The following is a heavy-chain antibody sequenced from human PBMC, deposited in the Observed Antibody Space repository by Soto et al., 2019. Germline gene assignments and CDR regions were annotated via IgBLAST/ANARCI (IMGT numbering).Heavy chain of an antibody. Sequence: SETLSLTCTVSGGSISSGDYYWSWIRQPPGKGLEWIGYIYYSGSTYYNPSLKSRVTISVDTSKNQFSLKLSSVTAADTAVYYCARDFGHLHDFWSGPDYWGQGILVTVSS. CDR2: IYYSGST. CDR3: ARDFGHLHDFWSGPDY. J-gene: IGHJ4*02. CDR1: GGSISSGDYY. V-gene: IGHV4-30-4*01. D-gene: IGHD3-3*01.